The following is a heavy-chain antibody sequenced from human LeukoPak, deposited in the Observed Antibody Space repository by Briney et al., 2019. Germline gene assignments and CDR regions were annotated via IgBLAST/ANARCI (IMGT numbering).Heavy chain of an antibody. CDR3: ASRSSIWSGYQDTLYYFDS. J-gene: IGHJ4*02. CDR1: GGSISDYI. Sequence: PSETLSLTCTVSGGSISDYIWNWIRQPPGKGLEWIGYIYYSGGTYYNPSLKSRVTISVDTSKNQFSLKLSSVTAADTAVYYCASRSSIWSGYQDTLYYFDSWGQGTLVTVSS. D-gene: IGHD3-3*01. V-gene: IGHV4-59*01. CDR2: IYYSGGT.